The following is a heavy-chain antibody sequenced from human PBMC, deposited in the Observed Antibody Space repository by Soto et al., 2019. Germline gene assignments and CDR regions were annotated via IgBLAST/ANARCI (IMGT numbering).Heavy chain of an antibody. V-gene: IGHV3-30*18. Sequence: GGSLRLSCAASGFTFSSYGMHWVRPAPGKGLEWVAVISYDGSNKYYADSVKGRFTISRDNSKNTLYLQMNSLRAEDTAVYYCAKGSYGDYAPVDYWGQGTLVTVSS. CDR1: GFTFSSYG. CDR3: AKGSYGDYAPVDY. D-gene: IGHD4-17*01. CDR2: ISYDGSNK. J-gene: IGHJ4*02.